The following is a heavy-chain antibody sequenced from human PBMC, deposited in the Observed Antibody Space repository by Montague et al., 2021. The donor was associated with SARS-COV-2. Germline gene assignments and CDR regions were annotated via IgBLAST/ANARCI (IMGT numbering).Heavy chain of an antibody. CDR1: GGSISSGGYC. CDR3: ARDRYSGYVLDAFDI. J-gene: IGHJ3*02. V-gene: IGHV4-31*03. Sequence: TLSLTCTVSGGSISSGGYCWSWIRQHPGKGLEWIGYIYYSGSTYHNPSLKSRVTISVDTSKNQFSLKLSSVTAADTAVYYCARDRYSGYVLDAFDIWGQGTMVTVSS. CDR2: IYYSGST. D-gene: IGHD5-12*01.